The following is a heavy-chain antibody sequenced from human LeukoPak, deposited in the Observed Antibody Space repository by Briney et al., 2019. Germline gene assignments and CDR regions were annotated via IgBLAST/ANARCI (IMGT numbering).Heavy chain of an antibody. V-gene: IGHV3-7*01. J-gene: IGHJ4*02. Sequence: GGSLRLSCAASGFTFSSYWMSWVRQAPGKGLEWVANIKRNGSEKYYVDSVKGRFTISRDNAKNSLYLQMNSLRAEDTAVYYCAREDEQQLVVDYWGQGTLVTVSS. CDR2: IKRNGSEK. D-gene: IGHD6-13*01. CDR1: GFTFSSYW. CDR3: AREDEQQLVVDY.